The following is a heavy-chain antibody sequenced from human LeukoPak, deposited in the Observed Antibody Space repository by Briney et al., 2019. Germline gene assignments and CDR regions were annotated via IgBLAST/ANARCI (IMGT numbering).Heavy chain of an antibody. CDR1: GFTFSSYE. V-gene: IGHV3-48*03. CDR2: ISRSGLTM. D-gene: IGHD1-1*01. CDR3: ARAGYSRTGTMYYYYGMDV. J-gene: IGHJ6*02. Sequence: PGGSLRLSCGASGFTFSSYEMNWVRQAPGKGLEWVSYISRSGLTMYYADSVKGRFTISRDNAKNSLFLQMNSLRVEDTAVYYCARAGYSRTGTMYYYYGMDVWGQGTTVTVSS.